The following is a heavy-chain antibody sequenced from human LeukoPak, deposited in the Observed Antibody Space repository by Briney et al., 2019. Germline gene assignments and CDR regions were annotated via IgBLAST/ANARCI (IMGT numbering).Heavy chain of an antibody. CDR2: ISPSGGST. V-gene: IGHV1-46*01. CDR3: ARETMIVVVITTGGFDY. J-gene: IGHJ4*02. D-gene: IGHD3-22*01. CDR1: GYTFTSNY. Sequence: GASVKVSCKAFGYTFTSNYMHWVRQAPGQGPEWMGVISPSGGSTTYAQKFQGRVTLTRDMSTSTDYLELSSLRSEDTAVYYCARETMIVVVITTGGFDYWGQGTLVTVSS.